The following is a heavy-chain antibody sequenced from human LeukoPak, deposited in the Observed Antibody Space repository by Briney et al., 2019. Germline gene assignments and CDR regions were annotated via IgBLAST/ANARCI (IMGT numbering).Heavy chain of an antibody. D-gene: IGHD1-26*01. CDR2: ISAYNGNT. J-gene: IGHJ3*02. Sequence: ASVKVSCKASGYTFTNYGISWVRQAPGQGLEWMGWISAYNGNTNYAQKLQGRVTMTTDTSTSTAYMELRSLTSDDTAVYYCARYSGLGSAFDIWGQGTMVTVSS. CDR1: GYTFTNYG. CDR3: ARYSGLGSAFDI. V-gene: IGHV1-18*01.